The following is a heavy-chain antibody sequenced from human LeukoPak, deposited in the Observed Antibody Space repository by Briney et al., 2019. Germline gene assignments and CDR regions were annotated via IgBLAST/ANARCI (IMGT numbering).Heavy chain of an antibody. CDR3: ARGGAGSVYYGWDFFRFDY. V-gene: IGHV1-2*02. D-gene: IGHD4-17*01. CDR1: EDSFTGYY. CDR2: INPHNGGA. J-gene: IGHJ4*02. Sequence: ASVTVSCKASEDSFTGYYIHWVRQAPGQGPEWMGWINPHNGGAKYADRLQGRVTMTRDTSIGTAYMELSRLRSDDPAVYYCARGGAGSVYYGWDFFRFDYWGQGTLVTVSS.